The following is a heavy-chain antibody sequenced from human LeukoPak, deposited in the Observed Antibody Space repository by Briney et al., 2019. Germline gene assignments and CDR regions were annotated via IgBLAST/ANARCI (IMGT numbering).Heavy chain of an antibody. J-gene: IGHJ3*01. CDR1: GFSINIVHS. Sequence: SDTLSLTCAVSGFSINIVHSWGWLRQSPGTGLDWIGNICLTGTTYYNPSLRSRVTISRDTSKNQFSLRLSSVTAADTAVYYCARFDHVWETHGMDAFDLWGQGTMVTASS. V-gene: IGHV4-38-2*01. CDR3: ARFDHVWETHGMDAFDL. D-gene: IGHD3-16*01. CDR2: ICLTGTT.